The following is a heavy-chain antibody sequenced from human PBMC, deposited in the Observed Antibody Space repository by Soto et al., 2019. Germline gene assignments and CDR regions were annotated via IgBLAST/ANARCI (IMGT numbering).Heavy chain of an antibody. J-gene: IGHJ4*02. D-gene: IGHD3-3*01. CDR1: GYFFTTYG. Sequence: ASVNVSCKASGYFFTTYGISWVRQAPGQGLEWMGWISPYNGNTKYAQSFQGRVTMTTDTSTYTAYMELRSLRSDDPAVYYCARDFGSDLSAPGAVFDYWGQGTVVTVSS. V-gene: IGHV1-18*04. CDR3: ARDFGSDLSAPGAVFDY. CDR2: ISPYNGNT.